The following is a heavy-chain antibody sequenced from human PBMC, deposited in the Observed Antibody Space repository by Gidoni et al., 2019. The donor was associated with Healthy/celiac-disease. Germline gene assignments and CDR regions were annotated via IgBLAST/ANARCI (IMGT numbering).Heavy chain of an antibody. V-gene: IGHV5-51*01. CDR3: ARGSMITFGGVIVDPFDY. Sequence: EVQLVQSGAEVQKPGEPLKISCKGSGYSFTSYWIGWVRQMPGKGLEWMGIIYPGDPDTRYSPSFQGQVTISADKSISTAYLQWSSLKASDTAMYYCARGSMITFGGVIVDPFDYWGQGTLVTVSS. J-gene: IGHJ4*02. CDR1: GYSFTSYW. D-gene: IGHD3-16*02. CDR2: IYPGDPDT.